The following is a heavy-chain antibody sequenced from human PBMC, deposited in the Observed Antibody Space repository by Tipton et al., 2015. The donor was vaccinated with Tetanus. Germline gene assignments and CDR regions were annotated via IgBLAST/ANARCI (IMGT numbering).Heavy chain of an antibody. CDR1: GFPFTTYG. J-gene: IGHJ4*02. V-gene: IGHV3-23*01. CDR3: ARDVFPYSSSD. Sequence: SLRLSCAASGFPFTTYGMTWVRLAPGKGLEWVAVITGSGVGTYYSDSVKGRFTVSRDNSRNTLYLQLNSLRAEDTAIYYCARDVFPYSSSDWGQGTLVTVSS. D-gene: IGHD6-6*01. CDR2: ITGSGVGT.